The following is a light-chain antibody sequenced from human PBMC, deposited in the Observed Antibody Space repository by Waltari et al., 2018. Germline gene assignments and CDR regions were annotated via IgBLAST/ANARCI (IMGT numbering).Light chain of an antibody. J-gene: IGLJ3*02. CDR3: MFWPSNVWV. CDR2: YKSDSEK. CDR1: SDINVGDFN. V-gene: IGLV5-37*01. Sequence: QPVLTQPPSSSASPGESARLTCTLPSDINVGDFNIYWYQQKPGSPPRFLLYYKSDSEKAQGSGVPSRFSGSKDASANAGILLISGLQSEDEADYYCMFWPSNVWVFGGGPKLTVL.